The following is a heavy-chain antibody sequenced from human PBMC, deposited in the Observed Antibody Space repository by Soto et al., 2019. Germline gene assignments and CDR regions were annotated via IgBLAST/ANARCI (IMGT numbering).Heavy chain of an antibody. J-gene: IGHJ6*02. Sequence: QVQLVESGGGVVQPRRSLRLSCAASGFTFSSYGMHWVRQAPGKGLEWVAVISYDGSNKYYADSVKGRFTISRDNSKNTLYLQMNSLRAEDTAVYYCAKVLSSGYSYGLDYYYGMDVWGQGTTVTVSS. CDR3: AKVLSSGYSYGLDYYYGMDV. D-gene: IGHD5-18*01. CDR2: ISYDGSNK. V-gene: IGHV3-30*18. CDR1: GFTFSSYG.